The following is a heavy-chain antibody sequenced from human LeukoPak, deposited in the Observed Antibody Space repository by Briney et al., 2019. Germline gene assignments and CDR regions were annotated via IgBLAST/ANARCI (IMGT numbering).Heavy chain of an antibody. D-gene: IGHD3-22*01. CDR2: INPNSGGT. CDR1: GYTFTGYY. Sequence: GASVKVSCKASGYTFTGYYMHWVRQAPGQGLEWMGWINPNSGGTNCAQKFQGRVTMTRDTSISTAYMELSRLRSDDTAVYYCARGALGYYYDSSGYRTYFDYWGQGTLVTVSS. J-gene: IGHJ4*02. CDR3: ARGALGYYYDSSGYRTYFDY. V-gene: IGHV1-2*02.